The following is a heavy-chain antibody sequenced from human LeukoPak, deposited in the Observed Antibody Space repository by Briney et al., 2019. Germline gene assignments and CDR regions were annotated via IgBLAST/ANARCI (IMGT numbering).Heavy chain of an antibody. V-gene: IGHV4-39*01. D-gene: IGHD6-13*01. CDR1: GGSISSTSYY. CDR3: ARTVGGTIAAAGRYEY. Sequence: SETLSLTCTVSGGSISSTSYYWGWIRQPPGKGLEWIGTIHYTAGTYYNPSLKGRVTISIDTSKKPFSLRLTSVTAADTAVYYCARTVGGTIAAAGRYEYWGQGTLVTVSS. CDR2: IHYTAGT. J-gene: IGHJ4*02.